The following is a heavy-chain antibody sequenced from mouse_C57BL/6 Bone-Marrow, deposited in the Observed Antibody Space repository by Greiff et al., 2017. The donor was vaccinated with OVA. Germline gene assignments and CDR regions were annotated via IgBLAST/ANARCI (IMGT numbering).Heavy chain of an antibody. J-gene: IGHJ3*01. V-gene: IGHV1-55*01. D-gene: IGHD2-4*01. CDR1: GYTFTSYW. Sequence: QVQLQQPGAEIVKPGASVKMSCKASGYTFTSYWITWVKQRPGQGLEWIGDIYPGSGSTNYNEKFKSKATLTVDTSSSTAYMQLSSLTSEDSAVYYCARRIYYDYDGFAYWGQGTLVTVSA. CDR2: IYPGSGST. CDR3: ARRIYYDYDGFAY.